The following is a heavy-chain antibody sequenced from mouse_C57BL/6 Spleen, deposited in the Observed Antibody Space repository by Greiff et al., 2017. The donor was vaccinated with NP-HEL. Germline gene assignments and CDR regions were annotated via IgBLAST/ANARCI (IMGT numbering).Heavy chain of an antibody. CDR2: IYPGSGST. Sequence: QVQLQQSGAELVKPGASVKMSCKASGYTFTSYWITWVKQRPGQGLEWIGDIYPGSGSTNYNEKFKSKATLTVDTSSSTAYMQLSSLTSEDSAVDYCARRDWDFWYFDVWGTGTTVTVSS. J-gene: IGHJ1*03. V-gene: IGHV1-55*01. CDR1: GYTFTSYW. D-gene: IGHD4-1*01. CDR3: ARRDWDFWYFDV.